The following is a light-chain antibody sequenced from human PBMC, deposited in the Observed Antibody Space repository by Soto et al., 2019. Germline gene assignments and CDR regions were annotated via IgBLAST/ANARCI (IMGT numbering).Light chain of an antibody. CDR3: QPYDNFPPT. CDR1: QSLNSFY. J-gene: IGKJ1*01. V-gene: IGKV3-20*01. Sequence: EIVLTQSPGTLSLSPGERATLSCRASQSLNSFYLAWYQQKPGQAPRLLIYGSSNRATGIPDRFSGSGSGKEFTLTISRLDPEDFSVYYCQPYDNFPPTFGQRTKVEVK. CDR2: GSS.